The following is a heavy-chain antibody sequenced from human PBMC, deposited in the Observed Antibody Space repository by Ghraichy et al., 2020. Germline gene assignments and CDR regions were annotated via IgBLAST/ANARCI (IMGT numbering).Heavy chain of an antibody. J-gene: IGHJ6*02. D-gene: IGHD3-9*01. Sequence: SQTLSLTCIVSGGSISSSSYYWDWIRQPSGKGLEWIASVYYSWNTYYNPSLKSRVNISVDTSKNQFSLRLNSVSASDTAVFYCARRGILTGVLDVWGQGTTVTVSS. V-gene: IGHV4-39*01. CDR2: VYYSWNT. CDR1: GGSISSSSYY. CDR3: ARRGILTGVLDV.